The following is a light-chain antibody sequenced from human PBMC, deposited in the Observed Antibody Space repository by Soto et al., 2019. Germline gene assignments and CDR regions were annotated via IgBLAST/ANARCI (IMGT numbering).Light chain of an antibody. CDR1: SSDIGAFDS. V-gene: IGLV2-14*01. CDR2: DVS. CDR3: SSYTIPSTWL. Sequence: QSALTQPASVSGFPGQSITISCTGTSSDIGAFDSVSWFQQHPGMAPKVMIYDVSIRPSGVSNRFSGSKSGNAASLTISGLVAEDDADYYCSSYTIPSTWLFGTGTKLTVL. J-gene: IGLJ1*01.